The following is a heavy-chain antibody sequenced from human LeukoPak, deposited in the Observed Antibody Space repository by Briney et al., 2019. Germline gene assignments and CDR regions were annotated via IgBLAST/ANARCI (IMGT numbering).Heavy chain of an antibody. CDR2: INHSGST. D-gene: IGHD3-16*02. CDR3: ARTRLGDYIWGSYRNYPSAYYFDY. Sequence: SETLSLTCAVCGGSFSGYYWSWIRQPPGKGLEWIGEINHSGSTNYNPSLKSRVAISVDTSKNQFSLKLSSVTAADTAVYYCARTRLGDYIWGSYRNYPSAYYFDYWGQGTLVTVSS. V-gene: IGHV4-34*01. J-gene: IGHJ4*02. CDR1: GGSFSGYY.